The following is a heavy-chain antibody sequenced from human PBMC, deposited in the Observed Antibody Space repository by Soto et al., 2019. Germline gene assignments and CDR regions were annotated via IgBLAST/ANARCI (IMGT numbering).Heavy chain of an antibody. Sequence: EVQLVESGGGLVKPGGSLRLSCAASGFTFSSYSMNWVRQAPGKGLEWVSSISSSSSYIYYADSVKGRFTISRDNAKNSLYLQMNSLRAEDTDVYYCYLGESSYYFDYWGQGTLVTVSS. CDR3: YLGESSYYFDY. J-gene: IGHJ4*02. CDR1: GFTFSSYS. D-gene: IGHD3-16*01. V-gene: IGHV3-21*01. CDR2: ISSSSSYI.